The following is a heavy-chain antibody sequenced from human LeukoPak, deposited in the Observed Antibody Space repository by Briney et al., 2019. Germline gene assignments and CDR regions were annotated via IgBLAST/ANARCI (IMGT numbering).Heavy chain of an antibody. D-gene: IGHD3-22*01. CDR3: AGAYDSSGYYYSYLSFDY. CDR2: ISYDGSNK. V-gene: IGHV3-30-3*01. CDR1: GFTFSSYA. Sequence: GGSLRLSCAASGFTFSSYAMHWVRQAPGNGLEWVAVISYDGSNKYYADSVKGRFTISRDNSKNTLYLQMNSLRAEDTAVYYCAGAYDSSGYYYSYLSFDYWGQGTLVTVSS. J-gene: IGHJ4*02.